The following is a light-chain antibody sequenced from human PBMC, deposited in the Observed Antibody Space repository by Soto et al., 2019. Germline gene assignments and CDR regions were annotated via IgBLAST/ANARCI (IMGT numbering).Light chain of an antibody. Sequence: DVVMTQSPLSLPVTLGQPASISCRSSQSLIYSDGIAYLNWFHQRPGQSPRRLIYKVSNRDSGSQYRFSGSGSGTDFTLTISRVEAEDVGVYYCMQGTHWPPTFGRGTKVEIK. J-gene: IGKJ1*01. CDR3: MQGTHWPPT. V-gene: IGKV2-30*01. CDR1: QSLIYSDGIAY. CDR2: KVS.